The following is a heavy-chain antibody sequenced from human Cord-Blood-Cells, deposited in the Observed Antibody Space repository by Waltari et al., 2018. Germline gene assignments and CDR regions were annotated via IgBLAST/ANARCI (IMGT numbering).Heavy chain of an antibody. CDR2: IYHSGST. V-gene: IGHV4-38-2*02. CDR1: GYSISSGYY. D-gene: IGHD1-26*01. CDR3: ARDQSSGSDSTDY. J-gene: IGHJ4*02. Sequence: QVQLQESGPGLVKPSETLSLTCAVSGYSISSGYYWGWIRQPPGKGLEWIGSIYHSGSTYYNPSHKSRFTISVDTSKNQFSLKLSSVTAADTAVYYCARDQSSGSDSTDYWGQGTLVTVSS.